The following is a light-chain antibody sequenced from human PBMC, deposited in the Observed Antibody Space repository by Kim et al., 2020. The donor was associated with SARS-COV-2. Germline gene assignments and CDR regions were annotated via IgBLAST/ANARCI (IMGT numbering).Light chain of an antibody. V-gene: IGKV3-15*01. CDR1: KSVSTD. Sequence: SVSPREKATLSCRASKSVSTDLAWYQQKPGQTPRVLIYSASTRATGVPARFRGSGSGTEFTLTINSLQSEDSAVYYCQQYNNWPSFGQGTKVDIK. J-gene: IGKJ1*01. CDR2: SAS. CDR3: QQYNNWPS.